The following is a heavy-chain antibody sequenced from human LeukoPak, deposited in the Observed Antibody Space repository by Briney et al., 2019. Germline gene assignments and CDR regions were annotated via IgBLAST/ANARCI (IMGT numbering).Heavy chain of an antibody. CDR3: AKGYRGYSYVSGIDS. V-gene: IGHV3-7*01. D-gene: IGHD5-18*01. Sequence: GGSLRLSCAASGFTFSTYWMSWVRQAPGKGLEWVASIKEDGSDKYYVDSVKGRFTISRDNAKNSLYLQMNSLRAEDTAVYYCAKGYRGYSYVSGIDSWGQGTLVTVSS. CDR1: GFTFSTYW. J-gene: IGHJ4*02. CDR2: IKEDGSDK.